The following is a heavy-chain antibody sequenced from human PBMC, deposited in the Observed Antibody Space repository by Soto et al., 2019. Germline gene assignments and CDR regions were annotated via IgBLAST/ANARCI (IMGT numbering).Heavy chain of an antibody. CDR3: ARVEVLPAASLDY. CDR2: IHYSGST. D-gene: IGHD2-2*01. CDR1: GGSISSGGYY. J-gene: IGHJ4*02. V-gene: IGHV4-31*03. Sequence: PSETLSLTCTVSGGSISSGGYYWSWIRQRPGKGLEWIGDIHYSGSTFYNPSLKSRVTISVDTSENQFSLKLSSMTAADTAVYYFARVEVLPAASLDYCGQGTLVTVSS.